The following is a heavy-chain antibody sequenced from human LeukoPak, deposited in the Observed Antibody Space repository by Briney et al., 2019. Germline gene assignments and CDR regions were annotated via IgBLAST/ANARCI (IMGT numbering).Heavy chain of an antibody. Sequence: PGGSLRLSCAASGFTFSSYEMNWVRQAPGKGLEWGSYISSSGSTIYYADSVKGRFTISRDNAKNSLYLQMNSLRAEDTAVYYCARDGHWVGQGSYADYWGQGTLVTVSS. J-gene: IGHJ4*02. CDR2: ISSSGSTI. CDR1: GFTFSSYE. V-gene: IGHV3-48*03. D-gene: IGHD1-26*01. CDR3: ARDGHWVGQGSYADY.